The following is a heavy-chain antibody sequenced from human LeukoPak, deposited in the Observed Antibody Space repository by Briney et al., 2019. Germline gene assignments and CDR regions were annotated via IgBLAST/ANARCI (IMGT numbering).Heavy chain of an antibody. CDR3: ASNGHYDFWSGYQIDY. CDR1: GFTFGDYA. J-gene: IGHJ4*02. D-gene: IGHD3-3*01. Sequence: GGSLRLSCTASGFTFGDYAMSWFRQAPGKGLEWVSVIYSGGSTYYADSVKGRFTISRDNSKNTLYLQMNSLRAEDTAVYYCASNGHYDFWSGYQIDYWGQGTLVTVSS. V-gene: IGHV3-53*01. CDR2: IYSGGST.